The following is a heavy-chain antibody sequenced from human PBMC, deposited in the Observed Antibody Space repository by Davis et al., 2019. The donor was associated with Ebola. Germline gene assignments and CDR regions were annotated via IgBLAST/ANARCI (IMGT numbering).Heavy chain of an antibody. CDR2: IFPGDSDT. D-gene: IGHD5-24*01. J-gene: IGHJ4*02. CDR1: GYSFTSYW. CDR3: ARGTDGYNPGGYFDS. V-gene: IGHV5-51*01. Sequence: GESLKISCKGSGYSFTSYWTVWVRQMPGKGLECMGIIFPGDSDTRYSPSFQGQVTISADKSISTAYLQWSSLKASDTAMYYCARGTDGYNPGGYFDSWGQGTLVTVSS.